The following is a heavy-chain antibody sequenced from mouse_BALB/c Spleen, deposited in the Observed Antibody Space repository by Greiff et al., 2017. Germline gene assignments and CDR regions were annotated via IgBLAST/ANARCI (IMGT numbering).Heavy chain of an antibody. Sequence: QVQLKESGPGLVAPSQSLSITCTVSGFSLTGYGVNWVRQPPGKGLEWLGMIWGDGSTDYNSALKSRLSISKDNSKSQVFLKMNSLQTDDTARYYCARARSAYYYAMDYWGQGTSVTVSS. CDR3: ARARSAYYYAMDY. CDR1: GFSLTGYG. J-gene: IGHJ4*01. CDR2: IWGDGST. D-gene: IGHD1-2*01. V-gene: IGHV2-6-7*01.